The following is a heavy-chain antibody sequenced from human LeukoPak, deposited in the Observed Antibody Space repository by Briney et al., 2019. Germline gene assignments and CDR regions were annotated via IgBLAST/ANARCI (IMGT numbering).Heavy chain of an antibody. CDR2: ISYDGSNK. Sequence: PGRSLRLSCAASGFTFSSYGMHWVRQAPGKGLEWVAVISYDGSNKYYADSVKGRFTISRDNSKNTLYLQMNSLRAEDTAVYYCAKDYAGMARDRPKKYYYYYYMDVWGKGTTVTVSS. CDR1: GFTFSSYG. D-gene: IGHD5-24*01. V-gene: IGHV3-30*18. J-gene: IGHJ6*03. CDR3: AKDYAGMARDRPKKYYYYYYMDV.